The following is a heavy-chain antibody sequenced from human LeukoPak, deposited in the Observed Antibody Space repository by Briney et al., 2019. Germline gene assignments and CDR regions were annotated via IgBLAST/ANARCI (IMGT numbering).Heavy chain of an antibody. CDR3: ARGRYDWNDVAYSDY. J-gene: IGHJ4*02. D-gene: IGHD1-1*01. CDR1: GFTFSTFS. Sequence: GGSLRLSCAASGFTFSTFSIRWVRQAPGKGLEWVASIVGNGHTTSYADSVKARFTTTRTNSKNTLYLQMNSLRAEDPAVYYCARGRYDWNDVAYSDYWGQGTLVSVSS. CDR2: IVGNGHTT. V-gene: IGHV3-23*01.